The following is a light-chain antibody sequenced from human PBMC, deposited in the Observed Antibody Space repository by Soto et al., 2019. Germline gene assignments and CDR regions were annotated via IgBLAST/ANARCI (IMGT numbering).Light chain of an antibody. CDR1: QSISTK. J-gene: IGKJ5*01. Sequence: KLKKKTPDARPVAPEFRSRFSPNPSQSISTKLAWYQQKPGQAPRLLIYGASTRATGIPARFSGSGSGTDFTLTLGCLQAVAFATYYRQELNSYPRISFGQGTRLEIK. V-gene: IGKV3-15*01. CDR3: QELNSYPRIS. CDR2: GAS.